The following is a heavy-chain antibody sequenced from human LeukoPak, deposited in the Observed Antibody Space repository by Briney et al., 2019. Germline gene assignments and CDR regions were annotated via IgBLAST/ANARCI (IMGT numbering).Heavy chain of an antibody. D-gene: IGHD6-6*01. CDR2: IYYSGST. Sequence: PSETLSLTCTVSGGSISSHYWSWIRQPPGKGLEWIGYIYYSGSTNYNPSLKSRVTISVDTSKNQFSLKLSSVTAADTAVYYCARRYSSSSPLDYWGQGTLVTVSS. J-gene: IGHJ4*02. V-gene: IGHV4-59*11. CDR3: ARRYSSSSPLDY. CDR1: GGSISSHY.